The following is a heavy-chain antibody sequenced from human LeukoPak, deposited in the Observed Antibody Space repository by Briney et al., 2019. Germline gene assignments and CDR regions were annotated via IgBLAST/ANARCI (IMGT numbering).Heavy chain of an antibody. CDR1: GYSFTSYW. D-gene: IGHD3-9*01. CDR3: ARGRYDILTGYLTAFDI. CDR2: IYPGDSDT. Sequence: GESLKVSCKGSGYSFTSYWIGWVRQMPGKGLEWMGIIYPGDSDTRYSPSFQGQVTISADKSISTAYLQWSSLKASDTAMYYCARGRYDILTGYLTAFDIWGQGTMVTVSS. V-gene: IGHV5-51*03. J-gene: IGHJ3*02.